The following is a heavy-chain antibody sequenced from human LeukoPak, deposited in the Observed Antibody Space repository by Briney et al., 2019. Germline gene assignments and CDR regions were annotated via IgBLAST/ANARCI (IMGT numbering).Heavy chain of an antibody. CDR1: GFTFSSYW. Sequence: GGSLRLSCAASGFTFSSYWMSWVRQAPGKGLEWVANIKQDGSEKYYVDSVKGRFTISRDNAKNSLYLQMNSLRAEDTAVYYCARGSYYDFWSGYYSEYNWFDPWGQGTLVTVSS. CDR2: IKQDGSEK. J-gene: IGHJ5*02. V-gene: IGHV3-7*01. CDR3: ARGSYYDFWSGYYSEYNWFDP. D-gene: IGHD3-3*01.